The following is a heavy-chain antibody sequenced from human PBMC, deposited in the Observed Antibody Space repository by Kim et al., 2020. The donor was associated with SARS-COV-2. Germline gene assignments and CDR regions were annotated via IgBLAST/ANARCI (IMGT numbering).Heavy chain of an antibody. CDR3: ARNTSGWPNWFES. D-gene: IGHD6-19*01. Sequence: ASVKVSCMASGYFFSTYDINWVRQASGQGLEWLGWVTPSSGNTGYAQKFQGRVTVTRDNSIRTAYLELSNLRSEDTAVYYCARNTSGWPNWFESWGQGTL. V-gene: IGHV1-8*02. J-gene: IGHJ5*01. CDR1: GYFFSTYD. CDR2: VTPSSGNT.